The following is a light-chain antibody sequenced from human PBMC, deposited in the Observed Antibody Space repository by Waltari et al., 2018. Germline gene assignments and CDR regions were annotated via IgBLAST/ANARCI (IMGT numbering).Light chain of an antibody. CDR1: RRAAGRSDL. V-gene: IGLV2-23*01. CDR3: CSHALGSPYL. Sequence: QSALTQPASVSGSPGQSITISCTGLRRAAGRSDLVSWYQHHPGKAPKLIIYEDTQRPSGVSNRFSASKSGNTASLTISRLQSEDEADYYCCSHALGSPYLFGGGTRLTVL. J-gene: IGLJ2*01. CDR2: EDT.